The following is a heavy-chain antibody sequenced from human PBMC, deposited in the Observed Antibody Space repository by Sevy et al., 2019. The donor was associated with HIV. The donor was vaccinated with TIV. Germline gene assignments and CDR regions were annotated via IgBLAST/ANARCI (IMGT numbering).Heavy chain of an antibody. D-gene: IGHD6-19*01. CDR2: IFSSGST. CDR1: GFTVNDKY. V-gene: IGHV3-66*02. Sequence: GESLKISCAISGFTVNDKYIIWVRQAPGKGLEWVSVIFSSGSTYYADCAKGRFTISRDNSKNTVYLQMNSVRAEDTAVYYCVSLFLSYRSGWSYFDYWGQGTLVTVSS. J-gene: IGHJ4*02. CDR3: VSLFLSYRSGWSYFDY.